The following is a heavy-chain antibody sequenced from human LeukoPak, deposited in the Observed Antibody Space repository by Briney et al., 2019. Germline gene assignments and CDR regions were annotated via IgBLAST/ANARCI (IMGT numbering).Heavy chain of an antibody. CDR1: GFSFSDYS. V-gene: IGHV3-48*01. CDR2: ISSSSTI. D-gene: IGHD2-2*01. Sequence: PGGSLRLSCAASGFSFSDYSMNWVRQAPGKGLEWVSYISSSSTIYYVDSVKGRFTISRDNAKNSLYLQMSSLRAEDPAVYFCASIYCSSTSCYDRNAFDIWGQGTVVTVSS. CDR3: ASIYCSSTSCYDRNAFDI. J-gene: IGHJ3*02.